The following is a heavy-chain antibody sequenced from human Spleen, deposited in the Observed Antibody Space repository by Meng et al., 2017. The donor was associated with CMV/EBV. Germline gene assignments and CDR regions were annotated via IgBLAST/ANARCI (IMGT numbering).Heavy chain of an antibody. V-gene: IGHV1-2*02. Sequence: SGYSFIDYYIPWVRQAPGQGLEWMGWINPNSGRTSYARNFQGRVTMTRDTSINTGYMELGGLKSDDTAVYFCARDPATVTTGGWFDPWGQGTLVTVSS. D-gene: IGHD4-17*01. J-gene: IGHJ5*02. CDR3: ARDPATVTTGGWFDP. CDR2: INPNSGRT. CDR1: GYSFIDYY.